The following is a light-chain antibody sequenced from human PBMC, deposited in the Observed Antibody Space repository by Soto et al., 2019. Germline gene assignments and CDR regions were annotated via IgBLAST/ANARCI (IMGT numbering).Light chain of an antibody. CDR2: EVS. CDR1: SSDVGGHNY. CDR3: VSHSTYV. J-gene: IGLJ1*01. V-gene: IGLV2-14*01. Sequence: QSVLTQPASVSGSPGQSITISCTGTSSDVGGHNYVSWYQQHPGKAPKLIIYEVSIRPSGVSNRFSGSKSGNTASLTISGLQAEDEADYYCVSHSTYVFGTGTKVTVL.